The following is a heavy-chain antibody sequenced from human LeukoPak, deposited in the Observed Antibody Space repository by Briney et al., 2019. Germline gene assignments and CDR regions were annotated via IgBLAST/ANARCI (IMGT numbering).Heavy chain of an antibody. D-gene: IGHD3-22*01. CDR1: GYSISSGYY. CDR2: IYHSGST. V-gene: IGHV4-38-2*01. J-gene: IGHJ3*02. CDR3: ARPYDSSGYYIRGAFDI. Sequence: PSETLSLTCAVSGYSISSGYYWGWIRQPPGKGLEWIGSIYHSGSTYYNPSLKSRVTISVDTSKNQFSLKLSSVTAADTAVYYCARPYDSSGYYIRGAFDIWGQGAMVTVS.